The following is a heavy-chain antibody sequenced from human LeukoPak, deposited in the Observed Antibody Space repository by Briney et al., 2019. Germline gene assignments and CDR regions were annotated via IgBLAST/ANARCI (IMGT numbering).Heavy chain of an antibody. V-gene: IGHV1-2*02. J-gene: IGHJ4*02. Sequence: ASVKVSCKASGYTFTGYYMHWVRQAPGQGLEWMGWINPNSGGTNYAQQFQGRVTMTRDTSISTAYMEPSRLRSDDTAVYYCARDREGYDSSGYYLLRYFDSWGQGTLVTVSS. D-gene: IGHD3-22*01. CDR2: INPNSGGT. CDR1: GYTFTGYY. CDR3: ARDREGYDSSGYYLLRYFDS.